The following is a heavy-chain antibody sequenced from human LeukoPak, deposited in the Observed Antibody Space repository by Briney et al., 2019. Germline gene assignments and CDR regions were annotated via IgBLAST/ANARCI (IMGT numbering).Heavy chain of an antibody. CDR2: FYYNGNT. V-gene: IGHV4-39*01. CDR3: ARHPFDVWSGYSGPFDC. CDR1: GASISSSSNY. Sequence: SETLSLTCTVSGASISSSSNYWGWIRQPPGKGLEWIGTFYYNGNTYYNPSLKSRVTISVDTSKNQFSLKLSSVTAADTAVYYCARHPFDVWSGYSGPFDCWGQGTLVTVSS. D-gene: IGHD3-3*01. J-gene: IGHJ4*02.